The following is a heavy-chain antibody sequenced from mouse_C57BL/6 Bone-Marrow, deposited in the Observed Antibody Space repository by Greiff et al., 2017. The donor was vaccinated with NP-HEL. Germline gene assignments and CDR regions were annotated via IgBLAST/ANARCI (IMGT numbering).Heavy chain of an antibody. CDR3: ARLTGGYWYFDV. V-gene: IGHV1-19*01. CDR2: INPYNGGT. CDR1: GYTFTDYY. Sequence: VQLQQSGPVLVKPGASVKMSCKASGYTFTDYYMNWVKQSHGKSLEWIGVINPYNGGTSYNQKFKGKATLTVDKSSSTAYMELNSLTSEDSAGYYCARLTGGYWYFDVWGTGTTVTVSS. J-gene: IGHJ1*03.